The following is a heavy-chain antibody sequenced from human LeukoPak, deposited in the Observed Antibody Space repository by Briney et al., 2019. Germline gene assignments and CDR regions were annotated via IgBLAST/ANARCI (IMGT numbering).Heavy chain of an antibody. CDR1: GGSFSGYY. CDR2: INHSGST. J-gene: IGHJ5*02. CDR3: ARSVRVPAAMCDH. Sequence: SETLSLTCAVYGGSFSGYYWSWIRQPPGKGLEWIGEINHSGSTNYNPSLKSRVTISVDTSKNQFSLKLSSVTAADTAVYYCARSVRVPAAMCDHWGQGTLVTVSS. V-gene: IGHV4-34*01. D-gene: IGHD2-2*01.